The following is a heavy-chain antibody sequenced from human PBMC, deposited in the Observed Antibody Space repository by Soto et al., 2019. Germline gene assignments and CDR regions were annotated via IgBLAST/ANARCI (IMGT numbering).Heavy chain of an antibody. D-gene: IGHD6-19*01. CDR1: GGTFSSYA. Sequence: QVQLVQSGAEVKKPGSSVKVSCKASGGTFSSYAISWVRQAPGQGLEWMGGIIPIFGTANYAQKFQGRVTITADESTSTADMELSSLRSEDTAVYYCARGGNGSGWGVYWFDPWGQGTLVTVSS. J-gene: IGHJ5*02. V-gene: IGHV1-69*01. CDR2: IIPIFGTA. CDR3: ARGGNGSGWGVYWFDP.